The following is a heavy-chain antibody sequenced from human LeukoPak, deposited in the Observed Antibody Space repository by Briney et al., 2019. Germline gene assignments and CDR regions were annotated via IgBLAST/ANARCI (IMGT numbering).Heavy chain of an antibody. J-gene: IGHJ4*02. D-gene: IGHD3-16*01. CDR1: GFNFSSYW. Sequence: PGGSLRLSCAASGFNFSSYWMSWVRQAPGKGLEWVANINQDGGKKYYVDSVRGRFAISRDNAENSVYLQMNSLRAEDTALYYCASGGAPDNWGQGTLVTVSS. CDR2: INQDGGKK. CDR3: ASGGAPDN. V-gene: IGHV3-7*01.